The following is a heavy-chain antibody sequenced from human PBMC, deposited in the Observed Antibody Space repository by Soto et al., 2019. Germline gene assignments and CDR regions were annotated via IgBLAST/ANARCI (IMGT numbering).Heavy chain of an antibody. J-gene: IGHJ3*01. CDR3: ARGYRTMIRGPAAYDV. V-gene: IGHV3-11*01. D-gene: IGHD3-10*01. Sequence: QVQLLESGGGLVQPGGSLRLSCAASGFIFSDYYMGWIRQAPGKGLEWLSFIRTSTSSTIYYADSVKGRFTISRDNAKNSLYLQMSSLRAEDTAVYYCARGYRTMIRGPAAYDVWGRGTMVTVSP. CDR2: IRTSTSSTI. CDR1: GFIFSDYY.